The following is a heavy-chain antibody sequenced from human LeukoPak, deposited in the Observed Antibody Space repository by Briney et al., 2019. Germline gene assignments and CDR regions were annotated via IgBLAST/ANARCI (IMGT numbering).Heavy chain of an antibody. V-gene: IGHV3-53*01. CDR3: AREGYSGYPGYYYYGMDV. CDR2: IYSGGST. CDR1: GFTVSSNY. Sequence: PGGSLRLSCAASGFTVSSNYMSWVRQAPGKGLEWVSVIYSGGSTDYADSVKGRFTISRDNSKNTLYLQMNSLRAEDTAVYYRAREGYSGYPGYYYYGMDVWGQGTTVTVSS. J-gene: IGHJ6*02. D-gene: IGHD5-12*01.